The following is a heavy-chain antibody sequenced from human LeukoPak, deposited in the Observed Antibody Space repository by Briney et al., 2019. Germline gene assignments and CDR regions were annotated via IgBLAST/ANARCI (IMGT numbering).Heavy chain of an antibody. CDR1: GGSISSYY. J-gene: IGHJ3*02. CDR3: ARVSGGNGDAFDI. D-gene: IGHD4-23*01. Sequence: PSETLSLTCTVSGGSISSYYWSWIRQPPGKGLEWIGYIYYSGSTNYNPYLKSRVTISVDTSKNQFSLKLSSVTAADTTVYYCARVSGGNGDAFDIWGQGTMVTVPS. CDR2: IYYSGST. V-gene: IGHV4-59*01.